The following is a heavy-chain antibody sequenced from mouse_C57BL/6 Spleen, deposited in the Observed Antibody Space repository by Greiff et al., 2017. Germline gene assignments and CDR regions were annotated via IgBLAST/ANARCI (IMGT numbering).Heavy chain of an antibody. CDR1: GFSLTSYG. CDR3: AKNDWDNYAMDY. Sequence: VKLMESGPGLVQPSQSLSITCTVSGFSLTSYGVHWVRQSPGKGLEWLGVIWRGGSTDYNAAFMSRLSITKDNSKSQVFFKMNSLQADDTAIYYCAKNDWDNYAMDYWGQGTSVTVSS. D-gene: IGHD4-1*01. V-gene: IGHV2-5*01. CDR2: IWRGGST. J-gene: IGHJ4*01.